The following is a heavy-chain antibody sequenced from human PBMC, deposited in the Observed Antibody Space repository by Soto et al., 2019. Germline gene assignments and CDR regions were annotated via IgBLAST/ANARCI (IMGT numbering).Heavy chain of an antibody. J-gene: IGHJ4*02. CDR1: GFTFSSYA. Sequence: GGSLRLSCAASGFTFSSYAMSWVRQAPGKGLEWVSAISGSGGSTYYADSVKGRFTISRDNSKNTLYLQMNSLRAEDTAVYYCAKCNVVSPAVAGSYDFDYWGQGTLGTVSS. D-gene: IGHD6-19*01. CDR3: AKCNVVSPAVAGSYDFDY. V-gene: IGHV3-23*01. CDR2: ISGSGGST.